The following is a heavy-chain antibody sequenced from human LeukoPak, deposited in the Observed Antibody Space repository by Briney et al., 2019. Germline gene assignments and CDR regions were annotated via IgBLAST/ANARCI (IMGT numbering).Heavy chain of an antibody. Sequence: ASVKVSCKASGYTFTSYDINWVRQATGQGLEWMGWMNPNSGNTGYAQKFQGRVTMTRNTSISTDYMELSSLRSEDTAVYYCARVLDTAMVIVYWGQGTLVTVSS. CDR3: ARVLDTAMVIVY. J-gene: IGHJ4*02. CDR2: MNPNSGNT. D-gene: IGHD5-18*01. CDR1: GYTFTSYD. V-gene: IGHV1-8*01.